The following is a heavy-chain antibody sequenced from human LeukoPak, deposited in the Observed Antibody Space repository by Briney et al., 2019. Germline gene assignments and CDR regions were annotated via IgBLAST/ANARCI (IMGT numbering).Heavy chain of an antibody. V-gene: IGHV1-2*02. CDR3: ARGSAVGATTGIDY. D-gene: IGHD1-26*01. CDR2: INPNSGGS. J-gene: IGHJ4*02. CDR1: GYTFTGYY. Sequence: ASVKVSCKTSGYTFTGYYMHWVRQAPGQGLEWMGWINPNSGGSNHAQKFQDRFTMTRDTSISTAYMELSGLRSDDTAFYYCARGSAVGATTGIDYWGQGALVTVSS.